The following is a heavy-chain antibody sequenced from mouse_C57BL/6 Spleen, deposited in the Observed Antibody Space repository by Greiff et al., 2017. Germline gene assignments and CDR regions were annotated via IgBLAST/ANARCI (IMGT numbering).Heavy chain of an antibody. J-gene: IGHJ3*01. D-gene: IGHD2-4*01. CDR1: GYTFTDYY. CDR3: ASNIYYDYDETFAY. CDR2: INPNNGGT. Sequence: VHVQQSGPELVKPGASVKISCKASGYTFTDYYMKWVKQRHGQSLEWIGDINPNNGGTSYNQKFKGKATLTVDKSSSTAYMELRSLTSEDSAVYYYASNIYYDYDETFAYWGQGTLVTVSA. V-gene: IGHV1-26*01.